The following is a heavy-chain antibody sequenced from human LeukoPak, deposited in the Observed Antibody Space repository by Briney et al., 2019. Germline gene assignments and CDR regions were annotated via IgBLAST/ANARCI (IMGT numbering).Heavy chain of an antibody. D-gene: IGHD5-12*01. CDR2: IWYDGSNK. Sequence: PGGSLRLSCAASGFTFSSYGMHWVRQAPGKGLEWVAVIWYDGSNKNYADSVKGRFTISRDNSKNTVYLQMNCLRAEDAAVYYCVRDPYEAYWGQGTLVTVSS. V-gene: IGHV3-33*01. CDR1: GFTFSSYG. CDR3: VRDPYEAY. J-gene: IGHJ4*02.